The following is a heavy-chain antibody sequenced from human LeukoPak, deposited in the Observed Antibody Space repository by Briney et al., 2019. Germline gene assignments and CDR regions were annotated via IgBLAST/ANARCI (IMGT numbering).Heavy chain of an antibody. Sequence: GGSLRLSCAASGFTFSDYYMSWIRQAPGKGLEWVSYISSSGSTIYYADSVKGRFTISRDNAKNSLYLQMNSLRAEDTAVYYCARVKQWLLRDGYYYGMDVWGQGTTVTVSS. CDR1: GFTFSDYY. D-gene: IGHD6-19*01. V-gene: IGHV3-11*01. CDR3: ARVKQWLLRDGYYYGMDV. J-gene: IGHJ6*02. CDR2: ISSSGSTI.